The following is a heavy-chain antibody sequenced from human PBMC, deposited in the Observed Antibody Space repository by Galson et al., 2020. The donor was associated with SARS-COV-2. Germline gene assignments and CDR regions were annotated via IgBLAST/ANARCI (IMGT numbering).Heavy chain of an antibody. V-gene: IGHV2-26*01. CDR2: IFSNDEK. CDR3: ARTPKEVTIFGVVYYSMDV. D-gene: IGHD3-3*01. Sequence: ESGPTLVKPTETLTLTCNVSGFSLSNARMGVSWLRQPTGKALEWLAHIFSNDEKSYSTSLKSRLTISKDTSKSQVVLTMTNMDPVDTATYYCARTPKEVTIFGVVYYSMDVWGQGTTVTVSS. J-gene: IGHJ6*02. CDR1: GFSLSNARMG.